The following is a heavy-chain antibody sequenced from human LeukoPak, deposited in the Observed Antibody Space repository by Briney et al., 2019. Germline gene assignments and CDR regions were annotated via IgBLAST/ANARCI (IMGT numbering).Heavy chain of an antibody. J-gene: IGHJ4*02. Sequence: GGSLRLSCAASGFTFSSYAMSWVRQAPGKGVEWVSTISANAGNTYYVNSVKGRFTVSRDNSKNTLYLQMNSLKVEDTAVYYCGVEAMDPFDYWGQGTLVTVSS. CDR1: GFTFSSYA. CDR3: GVEAMDPFDY. D-gene: IGHD5-18*01. CDR2: ISANAGNT. V-gene: IGHV3-23*01.